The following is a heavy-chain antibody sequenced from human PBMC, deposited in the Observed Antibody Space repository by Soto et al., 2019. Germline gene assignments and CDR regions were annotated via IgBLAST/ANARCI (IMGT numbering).Heavy chain of an antibody. J-gene: IGHJ4*02. CDR1: GFTVSSNY. CDR2: IYSGGST. CDR3: ARVGSSGSYADY. D-gene: IGHD1-26*01. V-gene: IGHV3-53*01. Sequence: GGSLRLSCAASGFTVSSNYMSWVRQAPGKGLEWVSDIYSGGSTYYADSVKGRFTISRDNSKNTLYLQMNSLRAEDTAVYYCARVGSSGSYADYWGQGTLVTVSS.